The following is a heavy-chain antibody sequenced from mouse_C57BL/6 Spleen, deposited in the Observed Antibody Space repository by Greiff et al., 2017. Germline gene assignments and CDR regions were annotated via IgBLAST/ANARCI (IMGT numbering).Heavy chain of an antibody. D-gene: IGHD4-1*01. CDR2: IYPGDGDT. CDR1: GYAFSSSW. CDR3: ARGGLGSYYLDY. Sequence: QVQLKESGPELVKPGASVKISCKASGYAFSSSWMNWVKQRPGKGLEWIGRIYPGDGDTNYNGKFKGKATLTADKASSTAYMHLSSLTSEDSAVYCCARGGLGSYYLDYWGQGTTLTVSS. J-gene: IGHJ2*01. V-gene: IGHV1-82*01.